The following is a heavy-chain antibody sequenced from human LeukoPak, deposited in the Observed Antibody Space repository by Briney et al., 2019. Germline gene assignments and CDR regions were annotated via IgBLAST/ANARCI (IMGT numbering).Heavy chain of an antibody. CDR3: ARETMDTAMALPIDY. CDR1: GGTFSGYA. V-gene: IGHV1-69*05. Sequence: SVKVSCKASGGTFSGYAISWVRQAPGQGLEWMGRIIPIFGTASYAQKFQGRVTITTDESTSTAYMELSSLRSEDTAVYYCARETMDTAMALPIDYWGQGTLVTVSS. CDR2: IIPIFGTA. D-gene: IGHD5-18*01. J-gene: IGHJ4*02.